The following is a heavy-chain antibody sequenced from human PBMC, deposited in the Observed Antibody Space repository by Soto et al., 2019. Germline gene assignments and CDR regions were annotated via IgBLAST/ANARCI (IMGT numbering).Heavy chain of an antibody. V-gene: IGHV3-33*01. CDR3: ARDLGYYDY. CDR2: IWYDGSNK. J-gene: IGHJ4*02. Sequence: GGSLRLSCAASGFTFSSYGMHWVRQAPGKGLEWVAVIWYDGSNKYYADSVKGRFTISRDNSKNTLYLQMDSLRAEDTAVYYGARDLGYYDYWGQGTLVTVSS. CDR1: GFTFSSYG.